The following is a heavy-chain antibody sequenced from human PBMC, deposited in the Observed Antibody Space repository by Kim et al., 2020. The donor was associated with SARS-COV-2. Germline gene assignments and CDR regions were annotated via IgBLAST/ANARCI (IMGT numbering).Heavy chain of an antibody. J-gene: IGHJ5*02. V-gene: IGHV1-69*04. CDR3: AREYYDILTGYFTARELNWFDP. CDR1: GGTFSSYA. CDR2: IIPILGIA. Sequence: SVKVSCKASGGTFSSYAISWVRQAPGQGLEWMGRIIPILGIANYAQKFQGRVTITADKSTSTAYMELSSLRSEDTAVYYCAREYYDILTGYFTARELNWFDPWGQGTLVTVSS. D-gene: IGHD3-9*01.